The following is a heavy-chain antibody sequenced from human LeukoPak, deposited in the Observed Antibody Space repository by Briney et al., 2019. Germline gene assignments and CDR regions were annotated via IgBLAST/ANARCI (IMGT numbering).Heavy chain of an antibody. CDR2: ISSSSSYI. D-gene: IGHD6-13*01. CDR3: ASNGDSSWYNWFDP. V-gene: IGHV3-21*01. CDR1: GSTFSSYS. J-gene: IGHJ5*02. Sequence: GGSLRLSCAASGSTFSSYSMNWVRQAPGKGLEWVSSISSSSSYIYYADSVKGRFTISRDNAKNSLYLQMNSLRAEDTAVYYCASNGDSSWYNWFDPWGQGTLVTVSS.